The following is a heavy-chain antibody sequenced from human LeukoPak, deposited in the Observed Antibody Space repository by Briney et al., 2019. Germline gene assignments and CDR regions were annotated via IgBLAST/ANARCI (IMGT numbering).Heavy chain of an antibody. Sequence: SETLSLTCTVSGGSISSYYWSWIRQPAGKGLEWIGRIYTSGSTNYNPSLKSRVTMSVDTSKNQFSLKLSSVTAADTAVYYCAREEEYCSSTSCDRPYYYYYYMDVWGKGTTVTVSS. CDR3: AREEEYCSSTSCDRPYYYYYYMDV. V-gene: IGHV4-4*07. CDR2: IYTSGST. J-gene: IGHJ6*03. CDR1: GGSISSYY. D-gene: IGHD2-2*02.